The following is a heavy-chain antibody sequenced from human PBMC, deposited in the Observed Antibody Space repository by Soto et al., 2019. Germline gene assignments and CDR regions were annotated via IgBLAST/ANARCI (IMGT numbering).Heavy chain of an antibody. CDR3: ANLAKNYYHYLDV. D-gene: IGHD1-26*01. Sequence: QVQLVESGGGLDKPGGSLRLSCAASGFSFSDYYMSWIRQAPGKGLEWVSVLSTSGSSTDYEDSVKGQFTISRDNAKKPLSLQMNSLRAEDTAVYYCANLAKNYYHYLDVWGKGTTVTVSS. CDR1: GFSFSDYY. CDR2: LSTSGSST. V-gene: IGHV3-11*01. J-gene: IGHJ6*03.